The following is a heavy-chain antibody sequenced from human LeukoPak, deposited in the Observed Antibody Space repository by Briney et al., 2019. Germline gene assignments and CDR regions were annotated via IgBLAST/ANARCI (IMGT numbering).Heavy chain of an antibody. V-gene: IGHV4-61*09. CDR3: ARDRGGYCSSTSCYAGYWFDP. CDR2: IYTSGST. J-gene: IGHJ5*02. CDR1: GDSISSGNYY. D-gene: IGHD2-2*01. Sequence: PPQTLSLTCTVSGDSISSGNYYWTWIRQPAGKGLEWIGHIYTSGSTNYNPSLKSRVTISVDTSKNQFSLKLSSVTAADTAVYYCARDRGGYCSSTSCYAGYWFDPWGQGTLVTVSS.